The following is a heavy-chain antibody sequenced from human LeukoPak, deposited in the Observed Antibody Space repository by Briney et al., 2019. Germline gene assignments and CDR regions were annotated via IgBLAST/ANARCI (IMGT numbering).Heavy chain of an antibody. V-gene: IGHV3-48*03. CDR2: ITGSGSKT. CDR3: ARDLGDYVGYDAFDI. Sequence: GGSLRLSCAASGFTFSSYEMNWVRQAPGKGLEWPSYITGSGSKTYYADSVKGRFTISRDNAKNSLYLQMNSLRAEDTAVYYCARDLGDYVGYDAFDIWGQGTMVTVSS. CDR1: GFTFSSYE. D-gene: IGHD4-17*01. J-gene: IGHJ3*02.